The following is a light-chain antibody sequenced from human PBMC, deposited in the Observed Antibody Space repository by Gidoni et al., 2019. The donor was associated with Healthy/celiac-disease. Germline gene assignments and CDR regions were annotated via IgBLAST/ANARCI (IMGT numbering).Light chain of an antibody. CDR1: KSVSISY. V-gene: IGKV3-20*01. Sequence: EIVLTQTPGTLSLSPVERATLSFSASKSVSISYLAWYQQKPGQAPRLLIYGASSRATGIPDRFSGSGSGTDFTLTISRLEPEDFAVYYCQQYGSSPLLTFGGGTKVEIK. CDR3: QQYGSSPLLT. CDR2: GAS. J-gene: IGKJ4*01.